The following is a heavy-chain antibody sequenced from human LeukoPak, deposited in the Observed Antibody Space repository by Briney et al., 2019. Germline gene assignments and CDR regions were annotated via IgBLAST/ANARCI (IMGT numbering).Heavy chain of an antibody. V-gene: IGHV1-69*04. D-gene: IGHD1-1*01. J-gene: IGHJ4*02. CDR1: GGTFSSYA. CDR3: ARSDRASTPTGKDYYFDY. CDR2: IIPILGIA. Sequence: SVKVSCKASGGTFSSYAISWVRQAPGQGLEWMGRIIPILGIANYAQKFQGRVTITADKSTSTAYMELSSLRSEDTAVYYCARSDRASTPTGKDYYFDYWGQGTLVTVSS.